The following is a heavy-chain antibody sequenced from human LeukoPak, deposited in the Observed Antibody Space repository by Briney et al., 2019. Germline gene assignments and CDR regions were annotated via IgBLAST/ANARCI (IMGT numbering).Heavy chain of an antibody. CDR1: GFTFSDYY. Sequence: PGGSLRLSCAASGFTFSDYYMSWIRQAPGKGLEWVSYISSSGSTIYYADSVKGRFTISRDNAKNSLYLQMTSLRAEDTAVYYCARAHDYGGNSFSYYYYMDVWGKGTTVTVSS. V-gene: IGHV3-11*01. D-gene: IGHD4-23*01. CDR3: ARAHDYGGNSFSYYYYMDV. CDR2: ISSSGSTI. J-gene: IGHJ6*03.